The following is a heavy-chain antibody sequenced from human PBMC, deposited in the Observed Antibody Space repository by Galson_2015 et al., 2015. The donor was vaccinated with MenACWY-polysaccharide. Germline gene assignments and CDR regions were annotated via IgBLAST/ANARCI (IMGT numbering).Heavy chain of an antibody. CDR1: GVSFSSYA. CDR2: ISSSGGST. V-gene: IGHV3-23*01. J-gene: IGHJ4*02. Sequence: SLRLSCADSGVSFSSYAINWVRQAPGKGLEWVAGISSSGGSTQFAGSVKGRFIIFRDNSKNTVYLQMNSLRAEDTAEYYCVAGYFRYDYWGQGTPVIVSS. D-gene: IGHD2-15*01. CDR3: VAGYFRYDY.